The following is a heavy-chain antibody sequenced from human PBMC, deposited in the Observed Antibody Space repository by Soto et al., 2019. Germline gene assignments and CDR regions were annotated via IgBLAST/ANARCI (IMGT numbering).Heavy chain of an antibody. D-gene: IGHD3-9*01. Sequence: GGSLRLSCAASGFTFSSYSMNWVRQAPGKGLEWVSYISSSGGTIYYADSVKDRFTISRDNAKNSLYLQMNSLRDEDTAVYYCARGDDILTGILDYWGQGTLVTV. CDR2: ISSSGGTI. CDR1: GFTFSSYS. CDR3: ARGDDILTGILDY. V-gene: IGHV3-48*02. J-gene: IGHJ4*02.